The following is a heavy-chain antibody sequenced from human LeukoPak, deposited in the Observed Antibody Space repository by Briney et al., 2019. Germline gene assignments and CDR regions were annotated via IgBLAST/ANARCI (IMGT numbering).Heavy chain of an antibody. Sequence: GGSLRLSCAASGFTFSSYSMNWVRQAPGKGVEGVSLISWDGGSTYYADSVKGRFTISRDNTKNSLYLQMNSLRAEDTALYYCATGGVAFDYWGQGTLVTVSS. CDR2: ISWDGGST. J-gene: IGHJ4*02. D-gene: IGHD2-15*01. V-gene: IGHV3-43D*03. CDR3: ATGGVAFDY. CDR1: GFTFSSYS.